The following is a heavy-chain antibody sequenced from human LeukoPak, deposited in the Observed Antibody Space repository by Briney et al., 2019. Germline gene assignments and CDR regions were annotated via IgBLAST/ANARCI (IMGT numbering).Heavy chain of an antibody. CDR2: ISWNSGSI. V-gene: IGHV3-9*01. CDR1: GFTFDDYA. J-gene: IGHJ4*02. D-gene: IGHD4/OR15-4a*01. Sequence: PGGSLRLSCAASGFTFDDYAMHWVRQAPGKGLEWVSGISWNSGSIGYADSVKGRFTISRDNAKNSLYLQMNSLRAEDTAVYYCAKDMDYGYFDYWGQGTLVTVSS. CDR3: AKDMDYGYFDY.